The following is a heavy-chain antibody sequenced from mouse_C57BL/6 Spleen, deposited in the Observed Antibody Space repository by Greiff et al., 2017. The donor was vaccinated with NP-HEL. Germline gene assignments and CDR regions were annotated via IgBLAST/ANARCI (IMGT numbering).Heavy chain of an antibody. CDR2: INPSTGGT. D-gene: IGHD1-1*01. Sequence: VQLKESGPELVKPGASVKISCKASGYSFTGYYMNWVKQSPEKSLEWIGEINPSTGGTTSNQQFKAKATLTVDKSSSTAYMQLKSLTSEDSAVYYCARSGLYYYGSSFDYWGQGTTLTVSS. CDR1: GYSFTGYY. V-gene: IGHV1-42*01. J-gene: IGHJ2*01. CDR3: ARSGLYYYGSSFDY.